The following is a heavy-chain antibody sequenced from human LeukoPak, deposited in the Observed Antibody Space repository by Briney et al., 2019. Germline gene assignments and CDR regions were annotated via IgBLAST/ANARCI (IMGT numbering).Heavy chain of an antibody. Sequence: GGSLRLPCSASGLIFSSFTMHWVRQAPGKGLEWLSYISSSSSYIYYADSVKGRFTISRDNAKNSLYLQMNSLRAEDTAVYYCARGVGGYFNWLPKSFDYWGQGTLVTVSS. CDR1: GLIFSSFT. CDR2: ISSSSSYI. V-gene: IGHV3-21*05. CDR3: ARGVGGYFNWLPKSFDY. D-gene: IGHD3-9*01. J-gene: IGHJ4*02.